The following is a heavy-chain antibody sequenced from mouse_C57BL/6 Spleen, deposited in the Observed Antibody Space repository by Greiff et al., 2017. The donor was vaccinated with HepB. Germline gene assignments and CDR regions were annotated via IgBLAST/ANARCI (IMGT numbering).Heavy chain of an antibody. D-gene: IGHD1-1*01. J-gene: IGHJ2*01. V-gene: IGHV1-22*01. CDR3: ASPFTTVVATDY. CDR2: INPNNGGT. Sequence: VQLQQSGPELVKPGASVKMSCKASGYTFTDYNMHWVKQSHGKSLEWIGYINPNNGGTSYNQKFKGKATLTVNKSSSTAYMELRSLTSEDSAVYYCASPFTTVVATDYWGQGTTLTVSS. CDR1: GYTFTDYN.